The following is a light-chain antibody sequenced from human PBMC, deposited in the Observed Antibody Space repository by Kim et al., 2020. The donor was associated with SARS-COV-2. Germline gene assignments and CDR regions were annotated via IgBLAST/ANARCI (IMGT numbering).Light chain of an antibody. CDR3: QHRGDWAIT. V-gene: IGKV3-11*01. J-gene: IGKJ5*01. Sequence: EIVLTQFPATLSLSPGERATLSCRASQSVRTYLAWYQQKPGQAPRLLIYDASNRATGIPARFSGSGSGTDFTLTISSLEPEDFAVYYCQHRGDWAITFGPGTRLEIK. CDR2: DAS. CDR1: QSVRTY.